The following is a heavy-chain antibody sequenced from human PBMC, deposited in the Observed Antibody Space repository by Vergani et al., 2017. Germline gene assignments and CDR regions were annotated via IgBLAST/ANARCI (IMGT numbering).Heavy chain of an antibody. CDR1: GFTFDDYA. CDR2: ISGSGGST. Sequence: EVQLVESGGGLVQPGRSLRLSCAASGFTFDDYAMHWVRQAPGKGLERVSGISGSGGSTYYADSVKGRFTISRDNSKNTLYLQMNSLRAEYTAVYYCARYYYDSSGYQHYYFDYWGQGTLVTVSS. CDR3: ARYYYDSSGYQHYYFDY. V-gene: IGHV3-23*04. J-gene: IGHJ4*02. D-gene: IGHD3-22*01.